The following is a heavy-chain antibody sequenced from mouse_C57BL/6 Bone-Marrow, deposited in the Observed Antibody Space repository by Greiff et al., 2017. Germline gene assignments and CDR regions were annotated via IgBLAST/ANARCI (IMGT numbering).Heavy chain of an antibody. V-gene: IGHV14-4*01. D-gene: IGHD4-1*01. CDR3: ARSRNWDSWFAY. CDR2: IDPENGDT. CDR1: GFNIKDDY. Sequence: EVMLVESGAELVRPGDSVKLSCTASGFNIKDDYMHWVKQRPEQGLEWIGWIDPENGDTEYASKFKGKATLTADKSSSTSYMQLSSLTSEDSAVYFCARSRNWDSWFAYWGQGTLVTVSA. J-gene: IGHJ3*01.